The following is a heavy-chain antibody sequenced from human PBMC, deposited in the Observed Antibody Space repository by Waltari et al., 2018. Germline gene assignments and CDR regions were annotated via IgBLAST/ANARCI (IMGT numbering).Heavy chain of an antibody. D-gene: IGHD3-10*01. Sequence: QVQLQESGPGLVKPSQTLSLTCTVSGGSISSGSYYWSWIRQPAGKGLEWIGYIYTSGSTNYNPSRKSRVTISVDTSKNQFSLKLSSVTAADTAVYYCARAGLLWFRAGWFDPWGQGTLVTVSS. CDR3: ARAGLLWFRAGWFDP. CDR2: IYTSGST. V-gene: IGHV4-61*09. J-gene: IGHJ5*02. CDR1: GGSISSGSYY.